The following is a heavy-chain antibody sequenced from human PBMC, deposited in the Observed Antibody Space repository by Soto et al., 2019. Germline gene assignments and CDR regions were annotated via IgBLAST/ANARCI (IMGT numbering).Heavy chain of an antibody. Sequence: QVQLVQSGTEVKKPGASVQVSCKASGYSFTGYYMHWVRQAPGQGLEWMGWIHPYSGDTSYAQKFQGRVTMTRDMSITTAYMELSRLRSDDTAVYYCARLYGDVGHEAFDIWGQGTMVTVSS. CDR3: ARLYGDVGHEAFDI. CDR1: GYSFTGYY. V-gene: IGHV1-2*02. D-gene: IGHD2-8*01. J-gene: IGHJ3*02. CDR2: IHPYSGDT.